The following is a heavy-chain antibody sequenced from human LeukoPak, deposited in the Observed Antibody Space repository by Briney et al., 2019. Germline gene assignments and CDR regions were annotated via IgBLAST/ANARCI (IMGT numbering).Heavy chain of an antibody. CDR2: IYSGGSP. J-gene: IGHJ3*01. D-gene: IGHD3-22*01. Sequence: VGSLRLSCAASGFTVRSSYMSWVRQAPGKGLEWVSVIYSGGSPDYADSAKGRFTISTDNSKNTLYLQMNSLRVEDTAVYYCARDGADNSGYYFGSLWGQGTVVTVSS. CDR3: ARDGADNSGYYFGSL. V-gene: IGHV3-53*01. CDR1: GFTVRSSY.